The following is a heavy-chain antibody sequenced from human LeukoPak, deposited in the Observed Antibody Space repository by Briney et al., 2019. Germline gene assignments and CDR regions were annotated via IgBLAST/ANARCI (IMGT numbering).Heavy chain of an antibody. Sequence: PAGGSLGLSYAASGFTFRNYVIHWVRQAPGKGLEWVAVTSSDLNVKLYADSVKGRFTISRDNSRSTLYLQMNSLRPEDTAIYYCAREGYYGSGSPPSLYFDYWGQGTLVTVSS. J-gene: IGHJ4*02. V-gene: IGHV3-30-3*01. CDR2: TSSDLNVK. D-gene: IGHD3-10*01. CDR3: AREGYYGSGSPPSLYFDY. CDR1: GFTFRNYV.